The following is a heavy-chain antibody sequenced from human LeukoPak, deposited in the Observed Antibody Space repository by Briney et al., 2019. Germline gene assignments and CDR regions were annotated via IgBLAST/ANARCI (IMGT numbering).Heavy chain of an antibody. D-gene: IGHD4-17*01. V-gene: IGHV4-34*01. CDR2: INHSGST. J-gene: IGHJ5*02. Sequence: SETLSLTCAVYGGSFSGYYWSWIRQPPGKGLEWIGEINHSGSTNYNPSLKSRVTISVDTSKNQFSLKLSSVTAADTAVYYCARGDGDYEFDPWGQGTLVTVSS. CDR1: GGSFSGYY. CDR3: ARGDGDYEFDP.